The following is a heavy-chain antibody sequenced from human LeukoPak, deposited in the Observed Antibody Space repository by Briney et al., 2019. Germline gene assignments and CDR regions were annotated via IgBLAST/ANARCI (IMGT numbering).Heavy chain of an antibody. CDR3: ARRQWWKRSSGWPRVGVRNWFDP. CDR2: INHSGST. V-gene: IGHV4-39*07. CDR1: GDSISSSRSY. Sequence: SETLSLTCTVSGDSISSSRSYWGWIRQPPGKGLEWIGEINHSGSTDYNPSLKSRVTISVDTSKNQFSLKLSSVTAADTAVYYCARRQWWKRSSGWPRVGVRNWFDPWGQGTLVTVSS. J-gene: IGHJ5*02. D-gene: IGHD6-19*01.